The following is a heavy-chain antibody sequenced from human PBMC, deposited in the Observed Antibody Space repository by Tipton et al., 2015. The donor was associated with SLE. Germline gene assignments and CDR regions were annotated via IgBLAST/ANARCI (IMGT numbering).Heavy chain of an antibody. CDR1: GGSMSTRHW. V-gene: IGHV4-4*02. CDR3: ARGGGCSSTSCYRGHQRYYYRYMDV. D-gene: IGHD2-2*01. J-gene: IGHJ6*03. Sequence: SLRLSCSVSGGSMSTRHWWSWVRQPPGKGLEWIGEIYHSGSTNYNPSLKSRVIISLDASNNQFSLKLSSVTAADTAVYYCARGGGCSSTSCYRGHQRYYYRYMDVWGKGTTVTVSS. CDR2: IYHSGST.